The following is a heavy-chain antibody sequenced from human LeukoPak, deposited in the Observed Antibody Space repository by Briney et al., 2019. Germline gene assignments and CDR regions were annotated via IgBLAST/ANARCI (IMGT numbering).Heavy chain of an antibody. Sequence: GGSLRLSCAASGFTFSSYSMNWVRQAPEKGLEWVSSISSSSSYIYYADSVKGRFTISRDNAKNSLYLQMNSLRAEDTAVYYCARDGSTVTDSTLDYWGQGTLVTVSS. CDR2: ISSSSSYI. CDR1: GFTFSSYS. V-gene: IGHV3-21*01. D-gene: IGHD4-11*01. J-gene: IGHJ4*02. CDR3: ARDGSTVTDSTLDY.